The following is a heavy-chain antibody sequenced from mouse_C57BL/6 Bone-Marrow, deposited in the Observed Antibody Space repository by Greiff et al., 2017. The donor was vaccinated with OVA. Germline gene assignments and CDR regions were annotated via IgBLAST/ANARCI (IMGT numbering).Heavy chain of an antibody. CDR3: ARGKITTVPYYFDY. CDR2: ISSGSSTI. D-gene: IGHD1-1*01. V-gene: IGHV5-17*01. CDR1: GFTFSDYG. J-gene: IGHJ2*01. Sequence: EVMLVESGGGLVKPGGSLKLSCAASGFTFSDYGMHWVRQAPEKGLEWVAYISSGSSTIYYADTVKGRFTISRDNAKNTLFLQMTSLRSEDTAMYYCARGKITTVPYYFDYWGQGTTLTVSS.